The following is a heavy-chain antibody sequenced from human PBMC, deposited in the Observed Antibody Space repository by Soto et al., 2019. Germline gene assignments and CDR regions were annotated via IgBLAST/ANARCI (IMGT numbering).Heavy chain of an antibody. J-gene: IGHJ4*01. CDR2: INPNSGGT. CDR3: ARDRGVTSELFNY. CDR1: GYTFTGYY. D-gene: IGHD3-10*01. Sequence: RASVKVSCKTSGYTFTGYYIHWVRQAPGQGLEWMGWINPNSGGTDYAQKFQGRVTMTRDTSISTVYMELNRLRSDDTAVYYCARDRGVTSELFNYWGHGSLVTAPQ. V-gene: IGHV1-2*02.